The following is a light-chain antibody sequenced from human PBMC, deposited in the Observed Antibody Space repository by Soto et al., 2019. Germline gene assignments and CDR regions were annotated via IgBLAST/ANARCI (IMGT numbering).Light chain of an antibody. CDR2: GAS. V-gene: IGKV3-15*01. CDR3: QQYNNWPLT. Sequence: ETVMTQSPATLSVSPGERATLSCRASQSISSNIAWYQQKPVQAPRLLIYGASTRATGIPARFTGSGSGTEFTLTISSLQSEDFAVYYCQQYNNWPLTFGGGTKVDIK. J-gene: IGKJ4*01. CDR1: QSISSN.